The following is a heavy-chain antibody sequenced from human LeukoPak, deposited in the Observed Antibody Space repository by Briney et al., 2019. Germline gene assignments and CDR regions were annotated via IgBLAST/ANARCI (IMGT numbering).Heavy chain of an antibody. CDR2: AWYDGSKG. D-gene: IGHD1-1*01. CDR3: ARVREQLEWYFYY. CDR1: GFTFSAYG. V-gene: IGHV3-33*01. Sequence: GGSLRLSCAASGFTFSAYGMHWVRQALGKGLEWVAAAWYDGSKGYYADSVKGRFTISRDNSKDTLDLQMNSLRAEDTAVYYCARVREQLEWYFYYWGQGTLVTVSS. J-gene: IGHJ4*02.